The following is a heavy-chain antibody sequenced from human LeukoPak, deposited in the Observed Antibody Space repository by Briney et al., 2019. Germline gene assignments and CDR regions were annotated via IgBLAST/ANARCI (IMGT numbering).Heavy chain of an antibody. V-gene: IGHV3-64D*06. Sequence: GGSLRLSRAASGFTFSSYAMHWVRQAPGKGLEYVSAISSNGGSTYYADSVKGRFTISRDNSKNTLYLQMSSLRAEDTAVYYCVKSGSKGAAAMPYYYYGMDVWGKGTTVTVSS. CDR1: GFTFSSYA. D-gene: IGHD2-2*01. J-gene: IGHJ6*04. CDR3: VKSGSKGAAAMPYYYYGMDV. CDR2: ISSNGGST.